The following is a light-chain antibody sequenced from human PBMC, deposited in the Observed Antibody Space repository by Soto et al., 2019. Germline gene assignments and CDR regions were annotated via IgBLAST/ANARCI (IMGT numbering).Light chain of an antibody. CDR3: QQYNNWPPRYT. CDR2: GAS. CDR1: QSVSSN. J-gene: IGKJ2*01. Sequence: EIVMTQSPATLSVSPGERATLSCRASQSVSSNLAWYQQKPGQAPRLLIYGASTRATGIPARFSGSGSGTEFTLTISSLQSKDFAVYDCQQYNNWPPRYTFGQGTKLEIK. V-gene: IGKV3-15*01.